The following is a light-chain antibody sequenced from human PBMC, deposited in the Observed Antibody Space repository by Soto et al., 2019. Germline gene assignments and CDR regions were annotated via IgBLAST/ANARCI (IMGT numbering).Light chain of an antibody. CDR1: QSVSSSN. CDR3: QQYNNWPWT. Sequence: DIVLTQSPDTLSLSPGERATLSCRASQSVSSSNFAWYQQKPAQAPRLLIYGASRRAPGIPERFSGSGSGTDFTLTISRLEPEDFAVYYCQQYNNWPWTCGQGTKGDIK. CDR2: GAS. J-gene: IGKJ1*01. V-gene: IGKV3-20*01.